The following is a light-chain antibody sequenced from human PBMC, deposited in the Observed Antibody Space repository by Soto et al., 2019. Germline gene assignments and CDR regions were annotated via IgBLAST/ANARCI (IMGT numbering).Light chain of an antibody. CDR2: GAS. Sequence: EIVLTQSPGTLSLSPGERATLSCRASKSVSSSYLAWYQQKPGQAPRLLIYGASSRATGIPDRFSGSGSGTYFTLTISRLEPEDFAVYYCQQYDRSPLITFGQGTRLEIK. J-gene: IGKJ5*01. CDR3: QQYDRSPLIT. CDR1: KSVSSSY. V-gene: IGKV3-20*01.